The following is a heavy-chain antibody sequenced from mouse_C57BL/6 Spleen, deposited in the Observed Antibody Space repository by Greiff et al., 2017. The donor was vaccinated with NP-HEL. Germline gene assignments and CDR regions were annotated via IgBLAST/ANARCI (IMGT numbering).Heavy chain of an antibody. CDR1: GYTFTSYW. CDR2: IDPSASYT. V-gene: IGHV1-59*01. D-gene: IGHD1-1*01. CDR3: ARGDYYGSSYMDY. J-gene: IGHJ2*01. Sequence: QVQLQQPGAELVRPGTSVKLSCKASGYTFTSYWMHWVKQRPGQGLEWIGVIDPSASYTNYNQKFKGKATLTVDTSSSTAYMQRSSLTSEDSAVYYCARGDYYGSSYMDYWGQGTTLTVSS.